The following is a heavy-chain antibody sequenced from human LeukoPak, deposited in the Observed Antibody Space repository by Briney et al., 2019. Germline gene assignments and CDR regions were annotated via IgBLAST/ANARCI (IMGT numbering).Heavy chain of an antibody. CDR3: ARQTGRSDP. CDR2: IYYNGNT. J-gene: IGHJ5*02. Sequence: TPSETLSLTCTVSGGSLNSHYWAWIRQPPGKGLEWIGYIYYNGNTNYNPSLKSRVTISVDTSKNQFSLRLISETAAETAVYYCARQTGRSDPWGQGTLVTVSS. CDR1: GGSLNSHY. V-gene: IGHV4-59*11.